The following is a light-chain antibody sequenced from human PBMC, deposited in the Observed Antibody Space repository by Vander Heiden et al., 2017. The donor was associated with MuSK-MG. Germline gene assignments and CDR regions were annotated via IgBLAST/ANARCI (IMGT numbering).Light chain of an antibody. Sequence: SSELTHDPAVSVALGQTVRITYQGDSLRSYYASWYQQTPGQAPVLVIYGKNNRPSGIPDRFSGSSSGNTASLTITGAQAEDEADYYCNSRDSSGNHVVFGGGTKLTVL. CDR3: NSRDSSGNHVV. CDR2: GKN. J-gene: IGLJ2*01. V-gene: IGLV3-19*01. CDR1: SLRSYY.